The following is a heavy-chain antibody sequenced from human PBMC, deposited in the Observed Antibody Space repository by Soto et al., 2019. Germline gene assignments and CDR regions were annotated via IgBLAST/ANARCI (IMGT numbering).Heavy chain of an antibody. CDR2: IDWDDDK. CDR3: ARNCTDYYDSNRGTCFDY. Sequence: SGPTLVNPTQTLTLTCTFSGFPLSTSGMCVSWIRQPPGKSLEWLALIDWDDDKYYSTSLKTRLTISKDTSKNQVVLTMTNMDPVDTATYYCARNCTDYYDSNRGTCFDYWGQGTLVTV. J-gene: IGHJ4*02. D-gene: IGHD3-22*01. CDR1: GFPLSTSGMC. V-gene: IGHV2-70*01.